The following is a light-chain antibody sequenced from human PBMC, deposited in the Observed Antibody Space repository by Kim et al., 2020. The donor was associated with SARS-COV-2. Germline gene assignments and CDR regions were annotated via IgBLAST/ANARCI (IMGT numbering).Light chain of an antibody. CDR2: GAS. J-gene: IGKJ2*03. CDR1: QSVSSD. Sequence: SPGERATLSCRASQSVSSDLAWYQQKPGQAPRLLIYGASTRATGIPARSSGSGSGTEFTLTISSLQSEDFAVYYCQQYNNWPPRYSFGQGTKLEI. CDR3: QQYNNWPPRYS. V-gene: IGKV3-15*01.